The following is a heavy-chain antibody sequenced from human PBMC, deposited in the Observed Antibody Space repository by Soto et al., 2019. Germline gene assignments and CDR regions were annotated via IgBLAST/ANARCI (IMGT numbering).Heavy chain of an antibody. CDR3: ARGRGMEDIVVVPAAMRGVVKYYFDY. Sequence: SETLSLTCAVYGGSFSGYYWSWIRQPPGKGLEWIGEINHSGSTNYNPSLKSRVTISVDTSKNQFSLKLSSVTAADTAVYYCARGRGMEDIVVVPAAMRGVVKYYFDYWGQGTLVTVSS. J-gene: IGHJ4*02. CDR1: GGSFSGYY. D-gene: IGHD2-2*01. V-gene: IGHV4-34*01. CDR2: INHSGST.